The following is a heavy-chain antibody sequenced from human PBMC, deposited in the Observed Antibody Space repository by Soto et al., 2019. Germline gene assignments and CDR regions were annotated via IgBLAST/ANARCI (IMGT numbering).Heavy chain of an antibody. Sequence: EVQLVESGGGLVQPGGSLRLSCAASGFTLSSYDIHWVRQATGEGLAWVSGIGSGGDTHYADSVKGRFIISREDGKNSLYLQMNNLRVGDTAVYYCTRKTPPTGMEVWGQGATFPVSS. J-gene: IGHJ6*02. CDR3: TRKTPPTGMEV. CDR2: IGSGGDT. CDR1: GFTLSSYD. V-gene: IGHV3-13*01. D-gene: IGHD3-9*01.